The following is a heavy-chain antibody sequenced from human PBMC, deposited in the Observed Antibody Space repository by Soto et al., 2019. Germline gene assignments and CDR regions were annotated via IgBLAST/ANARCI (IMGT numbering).Heavy chain of an antibody. CDR3: ASAGWSNCSGGSCYSFGIDY. V-gene: IGHV3-33*01. D-gene: IGHD2-15*01. Sequence: GGSLRLSCAASGFTFSSYGMHWVRQAPGKGLEWVAVIWYDGSNKYYADSVKGRFTISRDNSKNTLYLQMNSLRAEDTAVYYCASAGWSNCSGGSCYSFGIDYWGQGTLVTVSS. J-gene: IGHJ4*02. CDR2: IWYDGSNK. CDR1: GFTFSSYG.